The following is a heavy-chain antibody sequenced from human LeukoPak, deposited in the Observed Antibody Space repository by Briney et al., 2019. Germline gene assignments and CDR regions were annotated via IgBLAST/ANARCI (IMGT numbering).Heavy chain of an antibody. CDR2: ISSKGIT. CDR1: GYPINIDYS. D-gene: IGHD3-3*01. Sequence: PSETLSLTCFVSGYPINIDYSWGWIRQSPGKGLEWIRVISSKGITYYNPSLRGRVSISPDTSKNQFSLRLSSMTATDTAMYYCARVPGVYFDFSIGFGSGRFDPWGQGILVTVSS. CDR3: ARVPGVYFDFSIGFGSGRFDP. J-gene: IGHJ5*02. V-gene: IGHV4-38-2*02.